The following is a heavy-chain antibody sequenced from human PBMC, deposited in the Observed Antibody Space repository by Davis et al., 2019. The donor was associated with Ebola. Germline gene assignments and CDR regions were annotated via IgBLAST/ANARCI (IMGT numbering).Heavy chain of an antibody. D-gene: IGHD6-13*01. CDR2: LNPNSGNT. V-gene: IGHV1-8*01. CDR3: ARGPVDGTIDH. J-gene: IGHJ4*02. Sequence: ASVKVSCKASGYTFTSEDINWVRQITGQGLEWMGWLNPNSGNTGYAQKFQGRVSMTRNTSISTAYMELSSLRSEDTVVYYCARGPVDGTIDHWGQGTLVTVSS. CDR1: GYTFTSED.